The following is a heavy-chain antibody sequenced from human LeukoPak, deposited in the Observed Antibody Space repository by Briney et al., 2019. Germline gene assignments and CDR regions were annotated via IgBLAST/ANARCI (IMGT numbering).Heavy chain of an antibody. D-gene: IGHD3-10*01. CDR2: INHSGST. J-gene: IGHJ4*02. CDR1: GGSFSGYY. CDR3: ARGRRDYYGSGSYYKPFDY. V-gene: IGHV4-34*01. Sequence: SXXLSLACAVYGGSFSGYYWSWIRQPPGKGLEWIGEINHSGSTNYNPSLKRRVTISVETSKNQFFLKLSSVTAADTAVYYCARGRRDYYGSGSYYKPFDYWGQGTLVTVSS.